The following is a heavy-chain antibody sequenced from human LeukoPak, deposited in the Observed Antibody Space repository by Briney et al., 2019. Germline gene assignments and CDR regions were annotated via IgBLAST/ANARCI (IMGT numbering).Heavy chain of an antibody. D-gene: IGHD3-10*01. Sequence: GGSLRLSCAASGFTFSSYAMHWVRQAPGKGLEYVSAISSNGGSTYYANSVKGRFTISRDNSKNTLYLQMNSLRAEDTAVYYCARLRLRYFDYWGQGTLVTVSS. CDR3: ARLRLRYFDY. CDR2: ISSNGGST. V-gene: IGHV3-64*01. J-gene: IGHJ4*02. CDR1: GFTFSSYA.